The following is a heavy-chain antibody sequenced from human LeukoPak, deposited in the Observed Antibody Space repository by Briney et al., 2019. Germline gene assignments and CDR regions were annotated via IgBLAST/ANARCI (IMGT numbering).Heavy chain of an antibody. J-gene: IGHJ4*02. CDR3: ARSFKSYYYGSGSYPLDY. CDR1: GGSFSGYY. V-gene: IGHV4-34*01. CDR2: INHSGST. D-gene: IGHD3-10*01. Sequence: PSETLSLTCAVYGGSFSGYYWSWIRQPPGKGLEWIGEINHSGSTNYNPSLKSRVTISVDTSKNQFSLKLSSVTAADTAVYYCARSFKSYYYGSGSYPLDYWGQRTLVTVSS.